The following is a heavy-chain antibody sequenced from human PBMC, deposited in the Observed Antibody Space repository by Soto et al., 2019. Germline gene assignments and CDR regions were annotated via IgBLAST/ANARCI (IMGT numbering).Heavy chain of an antibody. CDR1: GFTFSSYA. CDR2: ISVSGGIT. D-gene: IGHD1-26*01. Sequence: PGGSLRLSCAASGFTFSSYAMSWVRQAPGKGLEWVSAISVSGGITYYADSVKGRFTISRDNSKNTLYLQMNSLRAEDTAVYYCAKDRGVVGHPWGQGTLVSASS. CDR3: AKDRGVVGHP. V-gene: IGHV3-23*01. J-gene: IGHJ5*02.